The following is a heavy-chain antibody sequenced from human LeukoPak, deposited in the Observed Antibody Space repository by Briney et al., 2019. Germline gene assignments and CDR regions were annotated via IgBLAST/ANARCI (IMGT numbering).Heavy chain of an antibody. CDR3: AKGSEWELPGGDAFDI. CDR2: ISGSGGST. CDR1: GFTFSSYA. D-gene: IGHD1-26*01. J-gene: IGHJ3*02. Sequence: PGGSLRLSCAASGFTFSSYAMSWVRQAPGKGLEWVSAISGSGGSTYYADSVKGRFTISRDNSKNTLYLQMNSLRAEDTAVYYCAKGSEWELPGGDAFDIWGQGTMVTVSS. V-gene: IGHV3-23*01.